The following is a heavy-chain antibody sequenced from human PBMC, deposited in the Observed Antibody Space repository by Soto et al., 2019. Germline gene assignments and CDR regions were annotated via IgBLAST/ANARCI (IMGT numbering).Heavy chain of an antibody. CDR1: GFNFSSHG. D-gene: IGHD5-12*01. Sequence: GGSLRLSCAASGFNFSSHGLHWVRQAPGKGLEWVAVISYDGSNKYYADSVKGRFTISRDNSKNTLYLQMNSLRAEDTAVYYCARDPGGVATIGHYLYYFDYWGQGTLVTVSS. J-gene: IGHJ4*02. CDR2: ISYDGSNK. V-gene: IGHV3-30*03. CDR3: ARDPGGVATIGHYLYYFDY.